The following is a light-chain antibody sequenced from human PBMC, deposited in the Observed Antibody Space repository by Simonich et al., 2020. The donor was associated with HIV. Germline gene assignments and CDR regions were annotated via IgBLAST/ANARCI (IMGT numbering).Light chain of an antibody. V-gene: IGKV3-11*01. CDR1: QSVSTY. CDR2: VAS. Sequence: EIVMTQSPATLSLSPGERATLSCRASQSVSTYLAWYQQKPGQAPMLLIYVASNRATSIPARFSGSGSGTDFTLTISSLEPEDFAVYYCQQRSNWPPIFTFGPGTKVDI. J-gene: IGKJ3*01. CDR3: QQRSNWPPIFT.